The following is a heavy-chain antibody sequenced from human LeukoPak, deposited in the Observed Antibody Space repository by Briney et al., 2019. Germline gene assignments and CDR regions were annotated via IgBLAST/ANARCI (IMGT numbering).Heavy chain of an antibody. V-gene: IGHV3-48*03. CDR3: ARMKTYRGYCSSTSCSRPYYMDV. CDR1: GFTFSSYE. J-gene: IGHJ6*03. D-gene: IGHD2-2*01. CDR2: ISSSGYTI. Sequence: GGSLRLSCAASGFTFSSYEMNWVRQAPGKGLEWVSYISSSGYTIYYADSVKGRFSISRDNAKNSLYLQMNSLRAEDTAVYYCARMKTYRGYCSSTSCSRPYYMDVWGKGTTVTVSS.